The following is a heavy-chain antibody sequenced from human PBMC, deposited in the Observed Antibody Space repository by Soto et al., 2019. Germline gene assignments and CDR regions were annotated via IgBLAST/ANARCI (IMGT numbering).Heavy chain of an antibody. CDR3: ARGGSYYDFWSGYYRPLYFDY. Sequence: ASVKVSCKASGYTFTSYYMHWVRQAPGQGLEWMGIINPSGGSTGYAQKFQGRVTMTRDTSTSTVYMELSSLRSEGTAVYYCARGGSYYDFWSGYYRPLYFDYWGQGTLVTVSS. V-gene: IGHV1-46*01. J-gene: IGHJ4*02. CDR1: GYTFTSYY. CDR2: INPSGGST. D-gene: IGHD3-3*01.